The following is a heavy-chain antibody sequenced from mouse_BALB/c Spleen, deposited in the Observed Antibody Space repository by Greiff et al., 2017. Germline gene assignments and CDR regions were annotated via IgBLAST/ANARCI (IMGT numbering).Heavy chain of an antibody. CDR2: ISYSGST. CDR3: ARGGYHWYFDV. V-gene: IGHV3-2*02. J-gene: IGHJ1*01. D-gene: IGHD2-2*01. CDR1: GYSITSDYA. Sequence: DVQLQESGPGLVKPSQSLSLTCTVTGYSITSDYAWNWIRQFPGNKLEWMGYISYSGSTSYNPSLKSRISITRDTSKNQFFLQLNSVTTEDTATYYCARGGYHWYFDVWGAGTTVTVSS.